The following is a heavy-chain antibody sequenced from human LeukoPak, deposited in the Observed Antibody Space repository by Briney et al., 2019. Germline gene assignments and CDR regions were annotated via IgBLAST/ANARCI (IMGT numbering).Heavy chain of an antibody. D-gene: IGHD3-22*01. CDR3: ASRSGYPRGGDY. J-gene: IGHJ4*02. V-gene: IGHV4-4*02. CDR2: IYHSGST. CDR1: GGSISSSNW. Sequence: PSGTLSLTCAVSGGSISSSNWWSWVRQPPGKGLEWIGEIYHSGSTNYNPSLKSRVTISVDTSKNQFSLKLSSVTAADTAVYYCASRSGYPRGGDYWGQGTLVTVSS.